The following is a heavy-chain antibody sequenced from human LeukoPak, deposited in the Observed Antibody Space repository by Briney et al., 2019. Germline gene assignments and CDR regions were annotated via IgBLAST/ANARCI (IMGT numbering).Heavy chain of an antibody. CDR3: ARRQYYDFCSGYRYYFHY. J-gene: IGHJ4*02. Sequence: ASVKVSCKASGYTFTGYYMHWVRQAPGQGLEWMGWINPNSGGTNYAQKFQGRVTMTRDTSISTAYMELSRLRSDDTAVYYCARRQYYDFCSGYRYYFHYWGQGTLVTVSS. CDR1: GYTFTGYY. CDR2: INPNSGGT. D-gene: IGHD3-3*01. V-gene: IGHV1-2*02.